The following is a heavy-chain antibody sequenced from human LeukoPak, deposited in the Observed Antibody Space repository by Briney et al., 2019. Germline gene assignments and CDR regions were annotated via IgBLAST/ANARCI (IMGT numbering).Heavy chain of an antibody. CDR3: TRVVNGGHFDY. D-gene: IGHD2-8*01. Sequence: SETLSLTCSVSGASINDYYWTWIRQPPGKGLEWIGYVYHTGTSGYHPSLKSRVAMSLDTSKNQVSLKLSSVTAADTAVYFCTRVVNGGHFDYWGQETLDTVSS. CDR1: GASINDYY. CDR2: VYHTGTS. J-gene: IGHJ4*02. V-gene: IGHV4-59*01.